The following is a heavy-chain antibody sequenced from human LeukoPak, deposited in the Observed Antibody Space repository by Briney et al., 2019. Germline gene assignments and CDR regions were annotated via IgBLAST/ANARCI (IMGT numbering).Heavy chain of an antibody. V-gene: IGHV3-23*01. D-gene: IGHD3-22*01. J-gene: IGHJ3*02. Sequence: GGSLRLSCAASGFTFSSYWMSWVRQAPGKGLEWVSAISGSGGGTYYADSVKGRLTISRDNSKNTLYLQMNSLRADDTAVYYCAKTGDYFDSSDYYRPDAFDIWGQGTMVTISS. CDR3: AKTGDYFDSSDYYRPDAFDI. CDR2: ISGSGGGT. CDR1: GFTFSSYW.